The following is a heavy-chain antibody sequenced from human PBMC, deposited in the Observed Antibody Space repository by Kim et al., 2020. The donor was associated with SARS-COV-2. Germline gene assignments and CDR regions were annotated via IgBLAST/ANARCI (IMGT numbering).Heavy chain of an antibody. Sequence: GGSLRLSCAASGFTFRSYAMNWVRQAPGKGLEWVSALSGSGTSTFYAESVKGRFTISRDNCKNTLFLQMNSLTPEDTALYYCAKAHRDCGGAACYAYSFDSWGQGALVTVSS. CDR2: LSGSGTST. CDR1: GFTFRSYA. V-gene: IGHV3-23*01. CDR3: AKAHRDCGGAACYAYSFDS. D-gene: IGHD2-21*01. J-gene: IGHJ4*02.